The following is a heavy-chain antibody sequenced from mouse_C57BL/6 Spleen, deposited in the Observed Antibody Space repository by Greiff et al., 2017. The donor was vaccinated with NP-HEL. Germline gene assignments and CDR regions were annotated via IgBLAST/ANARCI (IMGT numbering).Heavy chain of an antibody. J-gene: IGHJ1*03. CDR3: ARPQLGRGYFDV. D-gene: IGHD4-1*02. CDR2: ISYDGSN. CDR1: GYSITSGYY. Sequence: VQLKESGPGLVKPSQSLSLTCSVTGYSITSGYYWNWIRQFPGNKLEWMGYISYDGSNNYNPSLKNRISITRDTSKNQFFLKLNSVTTEDTATYYCARPQLGRGYFDVWGTGTTVTVSS. V-gene: IGHV3-6*01.